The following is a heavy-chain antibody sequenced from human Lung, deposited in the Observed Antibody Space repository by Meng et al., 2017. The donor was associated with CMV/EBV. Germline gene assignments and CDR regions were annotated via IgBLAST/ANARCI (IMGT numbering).Heavy chain of an antibody. D-gene: IGHD7-27*01. CDR3: ARDSNWGPDY. V-gene: IGHV1-2*02. J-gene: IGHJ4*02. CDR1: GYTFTAHY. CDR2: IHPHRGDT. Sequence: ASXXVSCKASGYTFTAHYFHWLRQAPGQGLEWMGWIHPHRGDTNYAQQFQGRVTLTRDTSINTGYMELTRLTSDDTAVYYCARDSNWGPDYWGQGTLVTVSS.